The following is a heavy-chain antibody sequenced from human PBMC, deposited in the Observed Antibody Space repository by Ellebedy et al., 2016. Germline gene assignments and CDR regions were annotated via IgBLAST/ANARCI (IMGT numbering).Heavy chain of an antibody. D-gene: IGHD6-6*01. J-gene: IGHJ4*02. V-gene: IGHV3-7*03. Sequence: GESLKISCVASGFTFSTYWMSWVRQAPGKGPEWVANVRQDGGDTYYVDSVRGRFTISRDNAKNSLYLQMNSRRADDTAVYYCARGLGSSSGRGDYWGQGTLVTVSS. CDR1: GFTFSTYW. CDR2: VRQDGGDT. CDR3: ARGLGSSSGRGDY.